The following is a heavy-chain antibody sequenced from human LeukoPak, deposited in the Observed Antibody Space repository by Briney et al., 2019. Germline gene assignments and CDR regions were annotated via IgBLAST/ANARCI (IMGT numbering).Heavy chain of an antibody. J-gene: IGHJ4*02. CDR3: ARSHDYSSLSFDY. D-gene: IGHD6-6*01. CDR1: GGTFSSYA. CDR2: IIPIFGSA. Sequence: SVKVSCKASGGTFSSYAISWVRQAPGQGLEWMGGIIPIFGSANYAQKFQGRVTITADESTSTAYMELSSLRSEDTAVYYCARSHDYSSLSFDYWGQGTLVTVSS. V-gene: IGHV1-69*13.